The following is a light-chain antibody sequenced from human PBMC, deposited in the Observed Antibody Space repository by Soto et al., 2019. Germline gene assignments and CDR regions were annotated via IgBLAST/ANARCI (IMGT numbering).Light chain of an antibody. V-gene: IGKV3-15*01. Sequence: EIVLTQSPATLSVSPGGGATLSCRASQSVSSHLAWYQQKPGQGPRLLIYDASTRATGIPARFSGSGSGTEFTPTISSLQSEDFGVYYCQHYDVWPLTFGQGTKVDSK. CDR3: QHYDVWPLT. CDR1: QSVSSH. J-gene: IGKJ1*01. CDR2: DAS.